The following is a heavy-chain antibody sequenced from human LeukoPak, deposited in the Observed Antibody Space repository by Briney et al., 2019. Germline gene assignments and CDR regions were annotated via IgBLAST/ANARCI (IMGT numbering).Heavy chain of an antibody. D-gene: IGHD2-15*01. CDR3: ATDNPPYCNGGSCYFD. Sequence: ASVKVSCKAFSNYYINWVRQAPGQGLEWMGRINPGTGGTNYAQKFQGRVNMTRDTSISTAYMDLSRLTSDDTAIYYCATDNPPYCNGGSCYFDWGQGTLVTVSS. CDR1: FSNYY. V-gene: IGHV1-2*06. J-gene: IGHJ4*02. CDR2: INPGTGGT.